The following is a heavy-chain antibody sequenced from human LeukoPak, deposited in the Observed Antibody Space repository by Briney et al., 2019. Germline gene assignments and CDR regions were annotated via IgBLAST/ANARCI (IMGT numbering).Heavy chain of an antibody. CDR1: GGSISGSNYY. Sequence: SETLSLTCTVTGGSISGSNYYWAWIRQPPGKGLEWIGSISYTGSTYYNPSLKSRVTISVDTSKRQFSLKLSSVTAADTAVYYCARGAVAGPRYMDVWGKGTTVTVSS. D-gene: IGHD6-19*01. CDR2: ISYTGST. CDR3: ARGAVAGPRYMDV. J-gene: IGHJ6*03. V-gene: IGHV4-39*07.